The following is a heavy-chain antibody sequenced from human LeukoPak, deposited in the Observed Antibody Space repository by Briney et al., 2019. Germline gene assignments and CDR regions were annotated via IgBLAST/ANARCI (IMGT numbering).Heavy chain of an antibody. CDR1: GFTFSSYW. V-gene: IGHV3-7*01. CDR2: INQDGSEK. J-gene: IGHJ4*02. CDR3: ARPYGSGSYYNPPFDY. D-gene: IGHD3-10*01. Sequence: GGSLRLSCAASGFTFSSYWMSWVRQAPGKGLEWVANINQDGSEKYYVDSVKGRFTISRDNAKNSLYLQMNSLRAEDTAVYYCARPYGSGSYYNPPFDYWGRGTLVTVSS.